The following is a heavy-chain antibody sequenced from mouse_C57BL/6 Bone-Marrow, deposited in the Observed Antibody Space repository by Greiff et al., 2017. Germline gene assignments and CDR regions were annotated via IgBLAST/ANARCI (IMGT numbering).Heavy chain of an antibody. CDR2: SRNKANDYTT. CDR3: ARSYYAMDY. CDR1: GFTFSDFY. V-gene: IGHV7-1*01. J-gene: IGHJ4*01. Sequence: EVQVVESGGGLVQSGRSLRLSCATSGFTFSDFYMEWVRQAPGKGLEWIAASRNKANDYTTEYSASVKGRFIVSRDTSQSILYLQMNALRAEDTVIYDCARSYYAMDYWGQGTSVTVSS.